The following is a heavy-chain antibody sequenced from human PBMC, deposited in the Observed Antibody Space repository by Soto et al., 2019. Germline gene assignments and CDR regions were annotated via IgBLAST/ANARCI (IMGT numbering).Heavy chain of an antibody. Sequence: SETLSLTCTVSGGSISSYYWSWIRQPPGRGLEWIGYIYNSGNTNYNPSLKSRVTISVDTSKNQFSLKLSSVTAADTAVYYCATYCSGGSCYLDYWGQGTLVTVS. CDR3: ATYCSGGSCYLDY. CDR2: IYNSGNT. D-gene: IGHD2-15*01. V-gene: IGHV4-59*12. J-gene: IGHJ4*02. CDR1: GGSISSYY.